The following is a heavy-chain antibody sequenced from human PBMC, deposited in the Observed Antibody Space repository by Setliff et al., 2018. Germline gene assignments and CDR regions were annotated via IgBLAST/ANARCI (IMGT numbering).Heavy chain of an antibody. D-gene: IGHD6-13*01. Sequence: SETLSLTCTVSGGSISSYYWSWIRQPPGKGLEWIGYIYSSGSTYYNPSLKSRVTMSVDTSKNQFSLKLSSVTAADTAVYYCARGPGIAAAGTLWFDPWGQGTLVTVSS. J-gene: IGHJ5*02. CDR3: ARGPGIAAAGTLWFDP. CDR1: GGSISSYY. CDR2: IYSSGST. V-gene: IGHV4-59*12.